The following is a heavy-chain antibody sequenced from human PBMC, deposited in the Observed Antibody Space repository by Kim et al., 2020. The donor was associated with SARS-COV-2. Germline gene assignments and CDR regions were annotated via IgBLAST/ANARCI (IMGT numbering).Heavy chain of an antibody. CDR2: ISSSSSYT. CDR3: ARDLKLYYGSGSYYNGAYGMDD. Sequence: GGSLRLSCAASGFTFSDYYMSWIRQAPGKGLEWVSYISSSSSYTNYADSVKGRFTISRDNAKNSLYLQMNSLRAEDTAVYYCARDLKLYYGSGSYYNGAYGMDDWGQGTTVTVSS. D-gene: IGHD3-10*01. V-gene: IGHV3-11*06. J-gene: IGHJ6*02. CDR1: GFTFSDYY.